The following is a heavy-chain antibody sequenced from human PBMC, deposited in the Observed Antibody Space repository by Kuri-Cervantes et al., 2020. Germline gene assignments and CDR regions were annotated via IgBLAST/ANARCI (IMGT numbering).Heavy chain of an antibody. CDR2: IWYDGSNK. Sequence: GSLRLSCAASGFTFSSYGMHWVRQAPGKGLEWVIIIWYDGSNKYYADSVKGRFTISRDNSKNTLSLQMNSLRAEDTAVYYCARARSNFGSGSYVDYWGQGTLVTVSS. CDR1: GFTFSSYG. D-gene: IGHD3-10*01. V-gene: IGHV3-33*08. J-gene: IGHJ4*02. CDR3: ARARSNFGSGSYVDY.